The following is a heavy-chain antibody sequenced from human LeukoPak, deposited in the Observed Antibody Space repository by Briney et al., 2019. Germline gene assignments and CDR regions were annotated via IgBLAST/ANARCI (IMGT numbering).Heavy chain of an antibody. D-gene: IGHD2-2*01. J-gene: IGHJ4*02. V-gene: IGHV4-59*01. CDR2: TSHSGGT. CDR1: GGSIDNYF. CDR3: ARRPAARLTFDY. Sequence: SETLSLTCTVSGGSIDNYFWYWIRQPPGKGLEWIGYTSHSGGTNYNPSLKSRVTMSLDTSKNQFSLNLGPVTAADTAVYYCARRPAARLTFDYWGQGTLVTVSS.